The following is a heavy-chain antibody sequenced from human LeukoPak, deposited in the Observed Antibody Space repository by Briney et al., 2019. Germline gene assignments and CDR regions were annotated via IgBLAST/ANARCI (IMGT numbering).Heavy chain of an antibody. D-gene: IGHD2-2*01. CDR1: GFTFGSYD. CDR3: ARGPGAFDI. CDR2: ISSSGSTI. Sequence: GGSLRLSCAASGFTFGSYDMNWVRQAPGKGLEWVSYISSSGSTIYYADSVKGRFTISRDNAKNTLFLQMNSLRAEDTAVYYCARGPGAFDIWGQGTIVTVSS. J-gene: IGHJ3*02. V-gene: IGHV3-48*03.